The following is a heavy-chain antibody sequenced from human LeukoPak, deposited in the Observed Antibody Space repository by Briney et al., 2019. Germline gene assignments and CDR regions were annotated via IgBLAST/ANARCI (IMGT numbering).Heavy chain of an antibody. Sequence: GGSLRLSCAASGFTFSSYWMSWVRQAPGKGLEWVANIKQDGSEKYYVDSVKGRFTISRDNAKNSLYLQMNSLRAEDTAVYYCAKDLESYPGWCGYPTFDYWGQGTLVTVSS. D-gene: IGHD3-3*01. CDR2: IKQDGSEK. V-gene: IGHV3-7*03. J-gene: IGHJ4*02. CDR1: GFTFSSYW. CDR3: AKDLESYPGWCGYPTFDY.